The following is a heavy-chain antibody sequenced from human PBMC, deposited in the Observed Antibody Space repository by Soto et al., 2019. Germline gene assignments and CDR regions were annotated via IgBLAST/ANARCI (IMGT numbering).Heavy chain of an antibody. D-gene: IGHD3-10*01. CDR1: GFSLNTYV. V-gene: IGHV1-3*01. Sequence: QVHLVHSGAEAKKPGASVNVSCMASGFSLNTYVVHWVRQAPGQGREWIGWVNAANGNTQTSQKFPDTLTLTRDTSANTDFRELSSLRTVDRAVYFCARGPCLESQLDYWGQGTMVAVSS. CDR2: VNAANGNT. J-gene: IGHJ4*02. CDR3: ARGPCLESQLDY.